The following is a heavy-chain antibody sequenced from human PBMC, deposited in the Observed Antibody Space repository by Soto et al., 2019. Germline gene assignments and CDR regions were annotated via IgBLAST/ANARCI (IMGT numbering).Heavy chain of an antibody. D-gene: IGHD3-16*01. V-gene: IGHV4-30-2*01. CDR1: GDSISSDGFS. J-gene: IGHJ5*02. Sequence: QLQLQESGSGLVKPSQTLSLTCTVSGDSISSDGFSWSWFRQPPGKGLEWIGYIYDSGSTYYNPSLTSRVSISVDRSKNQFALRLGSVTAADTAVYYCARRIDGGNWFDPWGHGILVTVSS. CDR2: IYDSGST. CDR3: ARRIDGGNWFDP.